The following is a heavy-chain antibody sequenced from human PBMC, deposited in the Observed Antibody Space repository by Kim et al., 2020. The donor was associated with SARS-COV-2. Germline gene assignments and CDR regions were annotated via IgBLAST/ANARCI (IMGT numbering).Heavy chain of an antibody. D-gene: IGHD2-15*01. J-gene: IGHJ5*02. CDR3: ARDIVVVVAHKDKWFDP. V-gene: IGHV4-34*01. CDR2: INHSVST. CDR1: GGSFSGYY. Sequence: SETLSLTCAVYGGSFSGYYWSWIRLPPGKGLEWFGEINHSVSTNYNPSLKSRVTISVDTSKNQFSLKLSSVTAADTAVYYCARDIVVVVAHKDKWFDPWGQGTMVNVSS.